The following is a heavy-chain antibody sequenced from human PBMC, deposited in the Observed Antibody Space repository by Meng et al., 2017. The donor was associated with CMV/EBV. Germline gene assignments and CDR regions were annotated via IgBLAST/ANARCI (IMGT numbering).Heavy chain of an antibody. D-gene: IGHD6-6*01. CDR2: IIPIFGTA. CDR3: ARWYSSSSTSPHAFDI. CDR1: GGTFSSYA. V-gene: IGHV1-69*05. Sequence: SVKVSCKASGGTFSSYAISWVRQAPGQGLEWLGGIIPIFGTANYAQKFQGRVTITTDESTSTAYMELSSLRSEDTAVYYCARWYSSSSTSPHAFDIWGQGTMVTVSS. J-gene: IGHJ3*02.